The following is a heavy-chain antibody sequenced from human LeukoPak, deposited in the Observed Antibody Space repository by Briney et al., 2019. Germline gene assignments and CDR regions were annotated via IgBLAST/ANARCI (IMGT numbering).Heavy chain of an antibody. CDR2: ISSNGGST. Sequence: GGSLRLSCSASGFTFSTYAMYWVRQAPREGLEYVSVISSNGGSTYYADSVKGRFTISRDNSKNTLYLQMSSLRAEDTAVYYCVKGLYSSSPSFDYWGQGTLVTVSS. D-gene: IGHD6-6*01. J-gene: IGHJ4*02. CDR3: VKGLYSSSPSFDY. V-gene: IGHV3-64D*09. CDR1: GFTFSTYA.